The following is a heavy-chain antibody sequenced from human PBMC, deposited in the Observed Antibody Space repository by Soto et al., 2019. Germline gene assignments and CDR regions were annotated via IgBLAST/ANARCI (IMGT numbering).Heavy chain of an antibody. D-gene: IGHD2-2*01. Sequence: SVKVSCKASGGTFSSYAISWVRQAPGQGRERMGGIIPIFGTANYAQKFQGRVTITADESTSTAYMELSSLRSEDTAVYYCARAPNAYNYHYYGLDVWGQGTTVTVSS. J-gene: IGHJ6*02. CDR2: IIPIFGTA. V-gene: IGHV1-69*13. CDR1: GGTFSSYA. CDR3: ARAPNAYNYHYYGLDV.